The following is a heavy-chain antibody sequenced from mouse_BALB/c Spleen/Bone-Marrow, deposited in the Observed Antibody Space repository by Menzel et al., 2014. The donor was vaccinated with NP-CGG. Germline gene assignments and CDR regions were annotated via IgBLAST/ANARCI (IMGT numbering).Heavy chain of an antibody. Sequence: VAELVKPGASVKLSCTASGFNIKDTYMHWVKQRPEQGLEWIGRIDPANGNTKYDPKFQGKATITADTSSNTAYLQLSSLTSEGTAVYYCASYYYGSSRFAYWGQGTLVTVSA. D-gene: IGHD1-1*01. J-gene: IGHJ3*01. CDR3: ASYYYGSSRFAY. V-gene: IGHV14-3*02. CDR2: IDPANGNT. CDR1: GFNIKDTY.